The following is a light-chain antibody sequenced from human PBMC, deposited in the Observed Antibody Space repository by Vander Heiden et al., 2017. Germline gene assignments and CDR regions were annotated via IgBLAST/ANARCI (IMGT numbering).Light chain of an antibody. CDR2: WAS. CDR1: QSVLYSSNNKTY. J-gene: IGKJ4*01. CDR3: QQYYSTPLT. V-gene: IGKV4-1*01. Sequence: DLVMNQSPDSLAVSLGERATINCKSSQSVLYSSNNKTYLAWYQQKPGQPPKLLIYWASTRESGVPDRFSGSGSGTDFTLTISSLQAEDMAVYYCQQYYSTPLTFGGGTKVXIK.